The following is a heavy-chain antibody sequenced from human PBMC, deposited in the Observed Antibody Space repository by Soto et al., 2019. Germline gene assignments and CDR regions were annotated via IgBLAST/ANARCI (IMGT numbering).Heavy chain of an antibody. Sequence: SETLSLTCTVSGGSISSYYWSWIRQPPGKGLEWIGYIYYSGSTNYNPSLKSRVTISVDTSKNQFSLKLSSVTAADTAVYYCATSPFGNWLPYNWFDPWGQGTLVTVSS. CDR2: IYYSGST. CDR1: GGSISSYY. D-gene: IGHD3-9*01. J-gene: IGHJ5*02. CDR3: ATSPFGNWLPYNWFDP. V-gene: IGHV4-59*01.